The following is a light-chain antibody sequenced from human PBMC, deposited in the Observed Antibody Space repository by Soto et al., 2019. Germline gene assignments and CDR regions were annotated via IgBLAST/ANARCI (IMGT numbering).Light chain of an antibody. CDR2: EVS. V-gene: IGLV2-14*01. CDR1: SSDVGGYNY. CDR3: NSRTSSGSSV. Sequence: QSALTQPASVSGSPGQSITISCTGASSDVGGYNYVSWYQQHPGRAPKLMLYEVSKRPSGVSNRLSGSKSGNTASLTISGLQADDEAEYYCNSRTSSGSSVFGGGTKLTVL. J-gene: IGLJ2*01.